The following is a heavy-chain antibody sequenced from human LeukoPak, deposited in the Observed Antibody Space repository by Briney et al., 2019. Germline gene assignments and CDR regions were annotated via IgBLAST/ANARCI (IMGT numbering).Heavy chain of an antibody. V-gene: IGHV3-64*01. D-gene: IGHD3-3*01. Sequence: GGSLRLSCAASGFTFSSYAMHWVRQAPGKGLEYVSAISSNGGSTYYANSVKGRFTISRDNSKNTLYLQMNSLRAEDTAVYYCAKDPGITIFGVVYYFDYWGQGTLVTVSS. J-gene: IGHJ4*02. CDR3: AKDPGITIFGVVYYFDY. CDR1: GFTFSSYA. CDR2: ISSNGGST.